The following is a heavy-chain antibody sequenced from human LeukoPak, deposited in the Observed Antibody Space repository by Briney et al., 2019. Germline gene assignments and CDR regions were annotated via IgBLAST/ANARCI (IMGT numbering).Heavy chain of an antibody. V-gene: IGHV1-18*01. J-gene: IGHJ4*02. CDR2: ISAYNGNT. CDR3: ARRLCSSTSCYFDY. CDR1: GYTFTSYG. Sequence: ASVKVSCKASGYTFTSYGISWVRQAPGQGLEWMGWISAYNGNTNYAQKLQGRVTMTRDTSISTAYMELSRLRSDDTAVYYCARRLCSSTSCYFDYWGQGTLVTVSS. D-gene: IGHD2-2*01.